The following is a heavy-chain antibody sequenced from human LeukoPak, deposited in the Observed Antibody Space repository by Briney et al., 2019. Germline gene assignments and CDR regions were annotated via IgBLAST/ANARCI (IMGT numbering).Heavy chain of an antibody. V-gene: IGHV1-46*01. CDR3: ARDNSVGDIAWWFDP. D-gene: IGHD3-16*02. CDR1: GYTFTSHY. J-gene: IGHJ5*02. CDR2: INPSGSST. Sequence: ASVKVSCKSSGYTFTSHYMHWVRQAPGQGLAGMGLINPSGSSTLYAQKFQGRVTMTRDMSTNTDYMELSSLRSEDTAVYYCARDNSVGDIAWWFDPWGQGTLVTVSS.